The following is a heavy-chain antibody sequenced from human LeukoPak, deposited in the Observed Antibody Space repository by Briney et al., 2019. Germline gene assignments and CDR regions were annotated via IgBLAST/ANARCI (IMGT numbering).Heavy chain of an antibody. D-gene: IGHD3-10*01. V-gene: IGHV4-59*12. CDR1: GGSISSYY. CDR3: ARSMVRGAMVWFDP. Sequence: PSETLSLTCTVSGGSISSYYWSWIRQPPGKGLEWIGYIYYSGSTNYNPSLKSRVTMSVDTSKNQFSLKLSSVTAADTAVYYCARSMVRGAMVWFDPWGQGTLVTVSS. J-gene: IGHJ5*02. CDR2: IYYSGST.